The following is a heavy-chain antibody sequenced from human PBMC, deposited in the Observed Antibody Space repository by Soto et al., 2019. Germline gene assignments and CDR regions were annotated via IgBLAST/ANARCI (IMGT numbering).Heavy chain of an antibody. J-gene: IGHJ4*02. CDR3: ARGPGGPDGPGDY. D-gene: IGHD2-15*01. Sequence: QVQLVQSGAEVKKPGASVKVSCKASGYTFTSYAMQWVRQAPGQRLEWMGWINAGNGHTKYSQNFQGRVTITRDTPASTAYMELSSLRSEDTAVYYCARGPGGPDGPGDYWGQGTLVTVSS. CDR1: GYTFTSYA. V-gene: IGHV1-3*01. CDR2: INAGNGHT.